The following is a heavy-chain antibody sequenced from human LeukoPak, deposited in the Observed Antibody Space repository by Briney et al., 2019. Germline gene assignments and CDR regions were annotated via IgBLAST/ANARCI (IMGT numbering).Heavy chain of an antibody. CDR3: ARDLSGSHTFDY. J-gene: IGHJ4*02. D-gene: IGHD6-25*01. CDR1: GFTFSSYA. Sequence: GGSLRLSCAASGFTFSSYAMHWVHQAPGKGLEWVAVISYDGSNKYYADSVKGRFTISRDNSKNTLYLQMNSLRAEDTAVYYCARDLSGSHTFDYWGQGTLVTVSS. V-gene: IGHV3-30*01. CDR2: ISYDGSNK.